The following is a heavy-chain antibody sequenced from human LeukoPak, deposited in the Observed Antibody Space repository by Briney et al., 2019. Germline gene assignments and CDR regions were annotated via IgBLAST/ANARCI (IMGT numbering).Heavy chain of an antibody. Sequence: PSETLSLTCTVSGGSISSSSYYWGWIRQPPGKGLEWIGSIYYSGSTYYNPSLKSRVTISVDTSKNQFSLKLSSVTAADTAVYYGARLDGYSYGHFDYWGQGTLVTVSS. CDR1: GGSISSSSYY. D-gene: IGHD5-18*01. J-gene: IGHJ4*02. CDR3: ARLDGYSYGHFDY. V-gene: IGHV4-39*01. CDR2: IYYSGST.